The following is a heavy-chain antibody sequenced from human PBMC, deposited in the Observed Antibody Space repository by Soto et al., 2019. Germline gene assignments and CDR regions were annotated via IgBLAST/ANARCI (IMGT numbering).Heavy chain of an antibody. D-gene: IGHD3-3*01. CDR1: GFTFSSYG. CDR3: AKDYDFWSGPTDY. V-gene: IGHV3-30*18. Sequence: PGGSLRLSCAASGFTFSSYGMHWVRQAPGKGLEWVAVISYDGSNKYYADSVKGRFTISRDNSKNTLYLQMNSLRAEDTAVYYCAKDYDFWSGPTDYWGQGTLVTVSS. J-gene: IGHJ4*02. CDR2: ISYDGSNK.